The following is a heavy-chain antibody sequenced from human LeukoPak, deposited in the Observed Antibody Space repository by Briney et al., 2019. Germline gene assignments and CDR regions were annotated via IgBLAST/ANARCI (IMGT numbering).Heavy chain of an antibody. CDR1: GYTFTSYG. J-gene: IGHJ4*02. V-gene: IGHV1-69*13. CDR3: ARVRITYYYDSSGYGYFDY. CDR2: IIPIFGTA. Sequence: SVKVSCKASGYTFTSYGISWVRQAPGQGLEWMGGIIPIFGTANYAQKFQGRVTITADESTSTAYMELSSLRSEDTAVYYCARVRITYYYDSSGYGYFDYWGQGTLVTVSS. D-gene: IGHD3-22*01.